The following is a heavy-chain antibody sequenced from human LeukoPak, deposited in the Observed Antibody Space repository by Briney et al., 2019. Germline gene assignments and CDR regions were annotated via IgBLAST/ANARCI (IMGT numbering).Heavy chain of an antibody. Sequence: ASVKVSCKASGGTFSSYAISWVRQAPGQGLEWMGGIIPIFGTANYAQKFQGRVTITADESTSTAYMELSSLGSEDTAVYYCARGPYSSSWYGNYYYGMDVWGKGTTVTVSS. J-gene: IGHJ6*04. CDR2: IIPIFGTA. V-gene: IGHV1-69*13. CDR3: ARGPYSSSWYGNYYYGMDV. CDR1: GGTFSSYA. D-gene: IGHD6-13*01.